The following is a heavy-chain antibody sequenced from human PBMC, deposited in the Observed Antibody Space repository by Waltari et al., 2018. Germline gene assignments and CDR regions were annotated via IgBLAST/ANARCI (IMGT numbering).Heavy chain of an antibody. CDR1: GGSISSYY. CDR2: IYYSGST. Sequence: QVQLQESGPGLVKPSETLSLTCTVSGGSISSYYWSWIRQPPGKGLEWIGYIYYSGSTNYNPSLKSRVTISVDPSKNQFSLKLSSVTAADTAVYYCARVRDTYCGGDCYSPLFDYWGQGTLVTVSS. J-gene: IGHJ4*02. D-gene: IGHD2-21*02. CDR3: ARVRDTYCGGDCYSPLFDY. V-gene: IGHV4-59*01.